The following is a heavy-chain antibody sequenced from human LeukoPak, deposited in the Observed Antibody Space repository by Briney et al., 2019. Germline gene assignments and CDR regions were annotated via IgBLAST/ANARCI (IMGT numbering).Heavy chain of an antibody. D-gene: IGHD2-2*01. Sequence: GGSLRLSCAASGFTFSSYEMNWVRQAPGQGLEWVSYISTSGSTIYYAHSVKGRFTISRDNSKNSRYLQMNSLRAEDTAVYYCATLSRDMYCSSTSCPNRWGQGTLVTVSS. CDR1: GFTFSSYE. CDR2: ISTSGSTI. CDR3: ATLSRDMYCSSTSCPNR. J-gene: IGHJ4*02. V-gene: IGHV3-48*03.